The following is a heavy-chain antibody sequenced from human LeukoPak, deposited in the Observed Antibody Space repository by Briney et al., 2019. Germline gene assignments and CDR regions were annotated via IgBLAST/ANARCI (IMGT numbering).Heavy chain of an antibody. V-gene: IGHV1-2*02. CDR2: INPNSGGT. CDR3: ARDGRAVAGMPPNWFDP. Sequence: GASVKVSCKASGYTFTGYYMHWVRRAPGQGLEWMGWINPNSGGTNYAQKFQGRVTMTRDTSISTAYMELSRLRSDDTAVYYCARDGRAVAGMPPNWFDPWGQGTLVTVSS. CDR1: GYTFTGYY. J-gene: IGHJ5*02. D-gene: IGHD6-19*01.